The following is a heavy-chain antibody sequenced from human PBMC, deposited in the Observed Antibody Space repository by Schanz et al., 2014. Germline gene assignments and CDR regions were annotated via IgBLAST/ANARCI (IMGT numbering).Heavy chain of an antibody. CDR3: ARGPIPIQGVPMDF. CDR1: GFNFRNYW. Sequence: EGQLVESGGGLVQPGGSLRLSCVVSGFNFRNYWMSWVRQASGKGLEWVANIGYDGSEKYYVDSVKGRFTISRDNSKDTLYLQMSGLTPEDTAVYYCARGPIPIQGVPMDFWGQGTLVTVSS. CDR2: IGYDGSEK. V-gene: IGHV3-7*04. J-gene: IGHJ4*02. D-gene: IGHD3-10*01.